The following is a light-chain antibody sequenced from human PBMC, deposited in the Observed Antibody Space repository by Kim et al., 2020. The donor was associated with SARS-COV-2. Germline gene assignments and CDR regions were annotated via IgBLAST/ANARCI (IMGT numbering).Light chain of an antibody. Sequence: SYELTQPPSVSVAPGKTARITCGGNNIGSKSVHWYQQRPGQAPVLVISYDSDRPSGSPERFYGSNSGNTATLTISRVEAGDEADYYCQLWDSTSDHVVFG. CDR1: NIGSKS. CDR3: QLWDSTSDHVV. V-gene: IGLV3-21*04. J-gene: IGLJ2*01. CDR2: YDS.